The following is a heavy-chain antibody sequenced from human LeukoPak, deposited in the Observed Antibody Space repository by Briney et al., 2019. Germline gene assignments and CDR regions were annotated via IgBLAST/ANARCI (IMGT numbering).Heavy chain of an antibody. CDR2: ISYDGSIK. CDR1: GFTFSSYP. V-gene: IGHV3-30-3*01. Sequence: PGGSLRLSCTASGFTFSSYPMHWVRQAPGKGLEWVAIISYDGSIKYYADSVKGRFTISRDNSKNTLYLQMNSLRTEDTAVYYCARVMGSSWLDLALDIWGQGTMVTVSS. D-gene: IGHD6-13*01. J-gene: IGHJ3*02. CDR3: ARVMGSSWLDLALDI.